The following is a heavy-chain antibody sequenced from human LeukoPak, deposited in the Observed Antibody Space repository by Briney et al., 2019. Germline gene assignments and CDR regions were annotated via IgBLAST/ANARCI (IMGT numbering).Heavy chain of an antibody. J-gene: IGHJ6*04. V-gene: IGHV4-4*02. CDR2: IYHSGST. CDR1: GGSISSSNW. CDR3: ASRGGGVYSSSYQYCYYGMDV. D-gene: IGHD6-13*01. Sequence: SGTLSLTCAVSGGSISSSNWWSWVRQPPGKGLEWIGEIYHSGSTNYNPSLKSRVTISVDKSKNQFSLKLSSVTAADTAVYYCASRGGGVYSSSYQYCYYGMDVWGKGTTVTVSS.